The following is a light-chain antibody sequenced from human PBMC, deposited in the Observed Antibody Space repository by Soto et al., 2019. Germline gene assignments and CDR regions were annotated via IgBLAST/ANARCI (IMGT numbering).Light chain of an antibody. Sequence: QSALTQPASVSGSPGQSITISCTGTSDDIDSYTYVSWYQQYPGRAPKVMIYDVSSRPPGVSNRFSGSKSGNTASLTISGLQAEDEADYYCVSYSTSSTDVVFGGGTQLTV. J-gene: IGLJ2*01. CDR3: VSYSTSSTDVV. CDR1: SDDIDSYTY. V-gene: IGLV2-14*01. CDR2: DVS.